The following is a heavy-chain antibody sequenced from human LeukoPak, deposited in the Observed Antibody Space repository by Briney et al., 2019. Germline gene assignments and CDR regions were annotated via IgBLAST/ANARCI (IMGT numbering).Heavy chain of an antibody. CDR1: GFSVSNNY. D-gene: IGHD3-3*01. CDR3: TTDRRRTIFGVASGFDY. J-gene: IGHJ4*02. Sequence: GGSLRLSCAASGFSVSNNYMSWVRQPPGKGLEWVSVIYSGGSTYYADSVKGRFTISRDNSKNTLYLQVNSLRAEDTAVYYCTTDRRRTIFGVASGFDYWGQGTLVTVSS. V-gene: IGHV3-53*01. CDR2: IYSGGST.